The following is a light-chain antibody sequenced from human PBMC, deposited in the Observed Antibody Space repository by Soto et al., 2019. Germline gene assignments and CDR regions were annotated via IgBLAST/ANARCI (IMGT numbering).Light chain of an antibody. J-gene: IGLJ3*02. CDR3: CSYAGIFTWV. CDR2: DVG. CDR1: STDIGSHYL. Sequence: QSALTQPASVSGSPGQSITISCTGTSTDIGSHYLVSWYQQHPGKVPKLMIYDVGKRPSGVPDRFSGSKSGNTASLTISGLQAEDEADYYCCSYAGIFTWVFGGGTKLTVL. V-gene: IGLV2-23*02.